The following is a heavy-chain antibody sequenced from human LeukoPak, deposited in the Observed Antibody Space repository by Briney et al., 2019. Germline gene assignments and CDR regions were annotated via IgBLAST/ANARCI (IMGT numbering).Heavy chain of an antibody. V-gene: IGHV3-21*01. Sequence: PGGSLRLSCAASGFTFSSYSMNWVRQAPGKGLEWVSSISSSSSYIYYADSVKGRFTISRDNAKNSLYLQMNSLRAEDTAVYYCARDSSGYWLYAFDIWGQGTMVTVSS. CDR1: GFTFSSYS. CDR2: ISSSSSYI. J-gene: IGHJ3*02. CDR3: ARDSSGYWLYAFDI. D-gene: IGHD3-22*01.